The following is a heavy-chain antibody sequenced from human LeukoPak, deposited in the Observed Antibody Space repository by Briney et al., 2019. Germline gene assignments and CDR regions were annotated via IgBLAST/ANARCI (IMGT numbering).Heavy chain of an antibody. CDR3: ARGIFGVVISDY. CDR1: GFTFSGYP. J-gene: IGHJ4*02. CDR2: ISYDGSNK. Sequence: GGSLRLSCAASGFTFSGYPIHWVRQAPGKGLEWVAVISYDGSNKYYADSVKGRFTISRDNSKNTLYLQMNSLRAEDTAVYYCARGIFGVVISDYWGQGTLVTVSS. D-gene: IGHD3-3*01. V-gene: IGHV3-30-3*01.